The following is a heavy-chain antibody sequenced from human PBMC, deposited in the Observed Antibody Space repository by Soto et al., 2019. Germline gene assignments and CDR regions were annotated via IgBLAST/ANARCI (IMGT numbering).Heavy chain of an antibody. CDR1: GGYISSGGCY. Sequence: SETLSLTCTVSGGYISSGGCYWTWIRQHPGKGLEWIGYFYYGGTTHYNPSLKSRVGISVDTSKNQFSLSLSSVTAADTAVYYCARASSGSRQDPFDPRGPGNLVTVSS. V-gene: IGHV4-31*03. CDR3: ARASSGSRQDPFDP. J-gene: IGHJ5*02. CDR2: FYYGGTT. D-gene: IGHD1-26*01.